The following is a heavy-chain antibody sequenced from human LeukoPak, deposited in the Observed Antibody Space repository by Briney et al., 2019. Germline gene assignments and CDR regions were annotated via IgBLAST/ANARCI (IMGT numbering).Heavy chain of an antibody. CDR3: ARAIKGYSSSLDY. CDR1: GYTFTSNY. CDR2: ISPSGGST. J-gene: IGHJ4*02. Sequence: GASVKVSCKAFGYTFTSNYMHWVRQAPGQGPEWMGVISPSGGSTTYAQKFQGRVTLTRDMSTSTDYLELSSLRSEDTAVYYCARAIKGYSSSLDYWGQGTLVTVSS. D-gene: IGHD6-13*01. V-gene: IGHV1-46*01.